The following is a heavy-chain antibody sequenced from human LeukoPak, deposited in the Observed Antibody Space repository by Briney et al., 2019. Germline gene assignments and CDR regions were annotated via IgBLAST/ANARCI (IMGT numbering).Heavy chain of an antibody. CDR3: AKVRDDFWSGYYHHADY. J-gene: IGHJ4*02. CDR1: GFIFSDYY. CDR2: ISGTISTI. Sequence: GGSLRLSCAASGFIFSDYYISWIRQTPGKGRGWVSYISGTISTIYYAEYVKGRFNISRDKGKNLLFLQMNGLGAEDTAVYYCAKVRDDFWSGYYHHADYWGQGTLVTVSS. V-gene: IGHV3-11*04. D-gene: IGHD3-3*01.